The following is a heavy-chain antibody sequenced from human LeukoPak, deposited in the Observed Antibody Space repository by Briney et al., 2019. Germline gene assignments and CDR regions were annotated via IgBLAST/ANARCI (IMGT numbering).Heavy chain of an antibody. CDR3: ARHLAVAGTSYNWFDP. CDR2: RFYTGRT. J-gene: IGHJ5*02. Sequence: SETLSLTCTVSDGSISSNNYYWGWIRPPPGKGLEWIGSRFYTGRTYYNPSLQSRVIISVDTSKNQFSLRLSSVTAADTAVYHCARHLAVAGTSYNWFDPWGQGTQVTVSS. D-gene: IGHD6-19*01. V-gene: IGHV4-39*01. CDR1: DGSISSNNYY.